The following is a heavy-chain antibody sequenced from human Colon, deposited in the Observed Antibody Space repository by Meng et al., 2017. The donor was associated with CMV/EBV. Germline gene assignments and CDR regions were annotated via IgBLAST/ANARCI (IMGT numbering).Heavy chain of an antibody. CDR3: ARARSTGPHKNFYYYGMDV. V-gene: IGHV1-2*02. CDR1: VYTFTGHY. Sequence: ASVTVSCKASVYTFTGHYLHWVRQAPGQGLEWMGWINPNIGVTKYAQKFQDRVTMTRDTSVTTGYMELSGLSSDDTAVYFCARARSTGPHKNFYYYGMDVWGQGTPVTVSS. D-gene: IGHD1-14*01. J-gene: IGHJ6*02. CDR2: INPNIGVT.